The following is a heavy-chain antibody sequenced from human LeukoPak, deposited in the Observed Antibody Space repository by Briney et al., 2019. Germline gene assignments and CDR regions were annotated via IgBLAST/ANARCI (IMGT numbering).Heavy chain of an antibody. V-gene: IGHV3-15*01. D-gene: IGHD1-26*01. J-gene: IGHJ4*02. CDR1: GFTFSNAW. CDR3: TTDVTLVGATAGGY. CDR2: IKSKTDGGTT. Sequence: PGGSLRLSCAASGFTFSNAWMSWVRQAPGKGLEWVGRIKSKTDGGTTDYAAPVKGRFTISRDDSKNTLYLQMNSLKTEDTAVCYCTTDVTLVGATAGGYWGQGTLVTVSS.